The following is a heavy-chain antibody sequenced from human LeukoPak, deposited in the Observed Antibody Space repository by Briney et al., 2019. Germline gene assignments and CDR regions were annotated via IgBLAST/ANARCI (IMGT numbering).Heavy chain of an antibody. Sequence: GSLRLSCAASGFTFSSYGMHWVRQAPGQGLEWMGIINPSGGSTSYAQKFQGRVTMTRDTSTSTVYMELSSLRSEDTAVYYCASPQGYSSGTLGYWGQGTLVTVSS. D-gene: IGHD6-19*01. V-gene: IGHV1-46*01. CDR3: ASPQGYSSGTLGY. CDR1: GFTFSSYG. J-gene: IGHJ4*02. CDR2: INPSGGST.